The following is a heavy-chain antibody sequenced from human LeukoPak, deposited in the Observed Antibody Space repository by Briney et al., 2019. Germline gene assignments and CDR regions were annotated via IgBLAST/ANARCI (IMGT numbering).Heavy chain of an antibody. J-gene: IGHJ5*02. CDR2: IYYSGST. Sequence: SETLSLTCTVSGGSISSYYWSWIRQPPGKGLEWIGYIYYSGSTNYNPSLKSRVTISVDTSKNQFSLKLSSVTAADTAVYYCARQRRSSSWSGGWFDPWGQGTLVTVSS. V-gene: IGHV4-59*08. CDR1: GGSISSYY. D-gene: IGHD6-13*01. CDR3: ARQRRSSSWSGGWFDP.